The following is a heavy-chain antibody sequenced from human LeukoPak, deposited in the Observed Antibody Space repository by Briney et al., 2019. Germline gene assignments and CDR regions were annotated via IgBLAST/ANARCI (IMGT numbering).Heavy chain of an antibody. CDR3: ARGGYCSSTSCYENYYYGMDV. Sequence: GGSLRLSCAASGFTFSSYEMNWVRQAPGEGLEWVSYISSSGSTIYYADSVKGRFTISRDNAKNSLYLQMNSLRAEDTAVYYCARGGYCSSTSCYENYYYGMDVWGQGTTVTVSS. J-gene: IGHJ6*02. D-gene: IGHD2-2*01. CDR2: ISSSGSTI. V-gene: IGHV3-48*03. CDR1: GFTFSSYE.